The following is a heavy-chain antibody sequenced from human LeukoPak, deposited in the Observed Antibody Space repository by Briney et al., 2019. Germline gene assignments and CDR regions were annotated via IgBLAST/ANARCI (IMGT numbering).Heavy chain of an antibody. CDR3: AREKYVGRLTDY. V-gene: IGHV5-51*01. CDR1: DYSFISYW. Sequence: GESLKISCKGSDYSFISYWIVWVRQMPGEGVGWMGVIYTSDSDTRYSPSVQGQVTISADKYISTAYLQWSSLKASDSAMYYCAREKYVGRLTDYWGQGTLVTVSS. CDR2: IYTSDSDT. J-gene: IGHJ4*02. D-gene: IGHD2-15*01.